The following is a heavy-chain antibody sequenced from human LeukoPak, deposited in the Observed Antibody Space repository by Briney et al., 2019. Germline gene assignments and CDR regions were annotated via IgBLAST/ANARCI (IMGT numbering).Heavy chain of an antibody. V-gene: IGHV3-7*04. D-gene: IGHD1-26*01. CDR2: IKQDGSET. Sequence: GGSLRLSCAASGFTFSSYWMSWVRQAPGKELEWVANIKQDGSETYYADSVKGRFTISKDNAKSALYLQMNSLRVEDTAVYYCARAATRPYWGQGTLVTVSS. CDR3: ARAATRPY. J-gene: IGHJ4*02. CDR1: GFTFSSYW.